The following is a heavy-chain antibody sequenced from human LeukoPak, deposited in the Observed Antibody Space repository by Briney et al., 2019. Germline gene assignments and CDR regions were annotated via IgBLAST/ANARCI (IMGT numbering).Heavy chain of an antibody. Sequence: PGGSLRLSRAASGLTFSNYAMSWVRQAPGKGLEWVSSISASGGTTNYADSVKGRFTISRDNSKSTLYLQMNSLRVEDKAVYYCAKLIGDESFWGQGTLVTVSS. CDR2: ISASGGTT. J-gene: IGHJ4*02. CDR1: GLTFSNYA. D-gene: IGHD7-27*01. V-gene: IGHV3-23*01. CDR3: AKLIGDESF.